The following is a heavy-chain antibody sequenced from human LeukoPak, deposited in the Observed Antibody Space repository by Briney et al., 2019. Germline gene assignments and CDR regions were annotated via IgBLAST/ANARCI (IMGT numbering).Heavy chain of an antibody. V-gene: IGHV1-46*01. D-gene: IGHD6-13*01. CDR1: GYTFTSYY. J-gene: IGHJ6*02. Sequence: ASVKVSCKASGYTFTSYYMHWVRQAPGQGLEWMGIINPSGGSTSYAQKFQGRVTMTRDTSTSTVYMELSSLRSEDTAVYYCAREVIAAAGTFCYYGMDVWGQGTTVTVSS. CDR3: AREVIAAAGTFCYYGMDV. CDR2: INPSGGST.